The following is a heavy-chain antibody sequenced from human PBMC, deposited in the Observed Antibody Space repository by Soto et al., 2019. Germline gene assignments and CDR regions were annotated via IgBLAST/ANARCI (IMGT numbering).Heavy chain of an antibody. CDR1: GFTFSSYW. J-gene: IGHJ6*03. V-gene: IGHV3-7*01. CDR3: ARDRYLWSGPRDYYYYYYMDV. Sequence: GGSLRLSCAASGFTFSSYWMSWVRQAPGKGLEWVANIKQDGSEKYYVDSVKGRFTISRDNAKNSLYLQMNSLRAEDTAVYYCARDRYLWSGPRDYYYYYYMDVWGKGTTVTVSS. D-gene: IGHD3-3*01. CDR2: IKQDGSEK.